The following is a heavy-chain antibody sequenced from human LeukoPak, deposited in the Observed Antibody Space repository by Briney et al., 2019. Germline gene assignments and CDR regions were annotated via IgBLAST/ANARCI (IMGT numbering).Heavy chain of an antibody. CDR3: ALSSWPYY. Sequence: TGGSLRLSCAASGFTFSSNWMHWVRQAPGKGLVWVSRIKSDGSSTSYADSVKGRFTISRDNAKNTLYLQMNSLRAEDTAVYYCALSSWPYYWGQGTLVTVSS. J-gene: IGHJ4*02. CDR2: IKSDGSST. D-gene: IGHD5/OR15-5a*01. CDR1: GFTFSSNW. V-gene: IGHV3-74*01.